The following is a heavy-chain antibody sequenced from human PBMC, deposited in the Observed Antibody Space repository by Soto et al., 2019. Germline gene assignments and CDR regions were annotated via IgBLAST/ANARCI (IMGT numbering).Heavy chain of an antibody. CDR2: INHSGST. CDR3: ARGWGRIFDY. Sequence: QVQLQQWGAGLLKPSETLSLTCAVYGGSFSGYYWNWIRQPPGKGREWIGEINHSGSTNYNPSLKSRVTISVDTSKTQFSLKLSSVTAADTAVYYCARGWGRIFDYWGQGTLVTVSS. V-gene: IGHV4-34*01. J-gene: IGHJ4*02. CDR1: GGSFSGYY. D-gene: IGHD7-27*01.